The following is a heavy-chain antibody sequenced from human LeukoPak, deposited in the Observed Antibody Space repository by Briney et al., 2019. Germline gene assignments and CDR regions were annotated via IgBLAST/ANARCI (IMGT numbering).Heavy chain of an antibody. CDR3: ARSLWPEDY. D-gene: IGHD5-18*01. J-gene: IGHJ4*02. CDR2: IKQDGSEK. CDR1: GFTFDDYG. Sequence: GGSLRLSCAASGFTFDDYGMSWVRQAPGKGLEWVANIKQDGSEKNYVDSVKGRFTISRDNAKTSLYLQMNSLRAEDTAVYYCARSLWPEDYWGQGTLVTVSS. V-gene: IGHV3-7*01.